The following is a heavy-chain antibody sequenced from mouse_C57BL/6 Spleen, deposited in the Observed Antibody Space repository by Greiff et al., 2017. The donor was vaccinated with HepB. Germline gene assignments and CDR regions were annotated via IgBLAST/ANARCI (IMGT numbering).Heavy chain of an antibody. J-gene: IGHJ4*01. D-gene: IGHD1-1*01. Sequence: DVMLVESGGGLVKPGGSLKLSCAASGFTFSDYGMHWVRQAPEKGLEWVAYISSGSSTIYYADTVKGRFTISRDNAKNTLFLQMTSLRSEDTAMYYCATFTTVDYYAMDYWGQGTSVTVSS. CDR1: GFTFSDYG. CDR2: ISSGSSTI. V-gene: IGHV5-17*01. CDR3: ATFTTVDYYAMDY.